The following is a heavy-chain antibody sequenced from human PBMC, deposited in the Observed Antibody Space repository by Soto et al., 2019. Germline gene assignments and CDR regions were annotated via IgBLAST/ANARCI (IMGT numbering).Heavy chain of an antibody. CDR1: GFTFSSYS. CDR2: ISSSSSYI. V-gene: IGHV3-21*04. CDR3: ARYIPGVRYYGMDV. Sequence: GGSLRLSCAASGFTFSSYSMNWVRQAPGKGLEWVSSISSSSSYIYYADSVKGRFTISRDNSGNTLYLEMYSLRAEDTAVYYCARYIPGVRYYGMDVWGQGTTVTVSS. J-gene: IGHJ6*01. D-gene: IGHD2-2*01.